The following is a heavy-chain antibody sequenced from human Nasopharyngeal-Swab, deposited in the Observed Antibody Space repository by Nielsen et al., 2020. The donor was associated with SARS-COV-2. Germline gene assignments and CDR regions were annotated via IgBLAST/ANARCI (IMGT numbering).Heavy chain of an antibody. J-gene: IGHJ4*02. CDR3: ARGIRPGPRATRGRYFDY. CDR2: TNHSGST. V-gene: IGHV4-34*01. Sequence: WIRQPPGKGLEWIGETNHSGSTNYNPSLKSRVTISVDTSKNQFSLKLSSVTAADTAVYYCARGIRPGPRATRGRYFDYWGQGTLVTVSS. D-gene: IGHD1-26*01.